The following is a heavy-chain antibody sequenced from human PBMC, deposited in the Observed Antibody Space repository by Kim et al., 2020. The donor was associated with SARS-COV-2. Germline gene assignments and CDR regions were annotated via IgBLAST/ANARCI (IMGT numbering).Heavy chain of an antibody. V-gene: IGHV3-23*01. D-gene: IGHD6-19*01. CDR2: ISGSGGST. CDR1: GFTFSSYA. J-gene: IGHJ4*02. Sequence: GGSLRLSCAASGFTFSSYAMSWVRQAPGKGLEWVSAISGSGGSTYYADSVKGRFTISRDNSKNTLYLQMNSLRAEDTAVYYCHVTGWQWLVNVDYWGQGTLVTVSS. CDR3: HVTGWQWLVNVDY.